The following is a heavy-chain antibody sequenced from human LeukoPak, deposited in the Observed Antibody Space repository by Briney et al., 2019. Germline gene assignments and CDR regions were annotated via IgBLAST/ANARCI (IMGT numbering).Heavy chain of an antibody. V-gene: IGHV4-4*07. CDR1: GGSISSYY. J-gene: IGHJ6*03. Sequence: SETLSLTCTVSGGSISSYYWSWLRQPAGKGLEWIGRIYTSGSTNYNPSLKSRVTMSVDTSKNQFSLKLSSVTAADTAVYYCARVGTLQEYYYYMDVWGKGTTVTVSS. CDR3: ARVGTLQEYYYYMDV. D-gene: IGHD3-10*01. CDR2: IYTSGST.